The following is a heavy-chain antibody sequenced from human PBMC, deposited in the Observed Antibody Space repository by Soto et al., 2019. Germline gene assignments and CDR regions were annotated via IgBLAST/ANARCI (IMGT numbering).Heavy chain of an antibody. J-gene: IGHJ2*01. CDR1: GGTFSSYA. CDR2: IIPIFGTA. V-gene: IGHV1-69*01. Sequence: QVQLVQSGAEVKKPGSSVKVSCKASGGTFSSYAISWVRQAPGQGLEWMGGIIPIFGTANYAQKFQGRVTITADESTSTAYMELSSLRSEDTAVYYCGGEGNSSGWSGFRAVGGGYWYFDLWGRGTLVTVSS. D-gene: IGHD6-19*01. CDR3: GGEGNSSGWSGFRAVGGGYWYFDL.